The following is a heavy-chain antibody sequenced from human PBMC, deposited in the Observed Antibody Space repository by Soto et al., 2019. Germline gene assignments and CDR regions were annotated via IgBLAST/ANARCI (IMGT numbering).Heavy chain of an antibody. CDR3: ARQRITMVRGVPFYYYGMDV. D-gene: IGHD3-10*01. J-gene: IGHJ6*02. Sequence: SETLSLTCAVYGGSFSGYYWSWIRQPPGKGLEWIGEINHSGSTNYNPSLKSRVTISVDTSKNQFSLKLSSVTAADTAVYYCARQRITMVRGVPFYYYGMDVWGQGTTVKVSS. V-gene: IGHV4-34*01. CDR1: GGSFSGYY. CDR2: INHSGST.